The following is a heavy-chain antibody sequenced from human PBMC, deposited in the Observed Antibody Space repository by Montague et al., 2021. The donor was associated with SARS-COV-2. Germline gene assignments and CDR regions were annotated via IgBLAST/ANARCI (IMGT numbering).Heavy chain of an antibody. J-gene: IGHJ4*02. CDR2: INHSGST. V-gene: IGHV4-34*01. D-gene: IGHD3-3*01. CDR3: ARGYQLRVVEWSSRQSTFDY. Sequence: SETLSLTCAVYGGSFSGYYWSWIRQPPGKGLEWIGEINHSGSTNYKPSLKSRVTISVDTSKNQFSLKMSSVTAADTAVYYCARGYQLRVVEWSSRQSTFDYWGQGTLVTVSS. CDR1: GGSFSGYY.